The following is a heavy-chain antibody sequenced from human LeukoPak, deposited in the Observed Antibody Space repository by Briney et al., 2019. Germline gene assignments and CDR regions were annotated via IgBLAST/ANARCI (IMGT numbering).Heavy chain of an antibody. Sequence: GASLKISCKGSGYTFTNYWIGWGRQMPGKGLELMGIIYPGGSDTRYSPSFQGQVTISADKSISIAYLQWNSLKASDTAMYYCARPLHDYSKYWFDPWGQGTLVTVSS. V-gene: IGHV5-51*01. CDR1: GYTFTNYW. CDR2: IYPGGSDT. D-gene: IGHD4-11*01. CDR3: ARPLHDYSKYWFDP. J-gene: IGHJ5*02.